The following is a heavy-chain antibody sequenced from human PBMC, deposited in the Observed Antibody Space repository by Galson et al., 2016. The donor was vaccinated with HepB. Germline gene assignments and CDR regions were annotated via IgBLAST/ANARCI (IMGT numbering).Heavy chain of an antibody. CDR2: IWNNGRIQ. CDR3: AREDILGGYGMGV. D-gene: IGHD5-12*01. Sequence: SLRLSCAASGFMFNIHGIHWVRQAPGKGLEWVALIWNNGRIQEYADSVKGRFTISRDNSKNMAFLEMNSLRAEDSGLYYCAREDILGGYGMGVWGQGTTVTVSS. CDR1: GFMFNIHG. J-gene: IGHJ6*02. V-gene: IGHV3-33*01.